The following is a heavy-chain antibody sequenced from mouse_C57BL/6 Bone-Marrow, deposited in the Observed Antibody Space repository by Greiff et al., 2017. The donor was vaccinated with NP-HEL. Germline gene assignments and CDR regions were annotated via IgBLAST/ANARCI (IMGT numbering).Heavy chain of an antibody. CDR3: TRSRLRLFAY. V-gene: IGHV1-5*01. CDR2: IYPGNSDT. D-gene: IGHD2-4*01. J-gene: IGHJ3*01. CDR1: GYTFTSYW. Sequence: VQLQQSGTVLARPGASVKMSCKTSGYTFTSYWMHWVNQRPGQGLEWIGAIYPGNSDTSYNQKLKGKAKLTAVTSASTAYMELSSLKNEDSAVYYCTRSRLRLFAYWGQGTLVTVSA.